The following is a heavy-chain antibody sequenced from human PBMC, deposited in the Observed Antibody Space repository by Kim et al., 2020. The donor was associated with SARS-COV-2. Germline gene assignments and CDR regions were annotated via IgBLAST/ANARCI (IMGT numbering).Heavy chain of an antibody. J-gene: IGHJ4*02. CDR2: IDPSDSYT. D-gene: IGHD2-15*01. V-gene: IGHV5-10-1*01. CDR1: GYSFTSYW. Sequence: GESLKISCKGSGYSFTSYWISWVRQMPGKGLEWMGRIDPSDSYTNYSPSFQGHVTISADKSFSTAYLQWSSLKASDTAMYYCARHAYCSAGSCYSPWGYWGQGTLVTVSS. CDR3: ARHAYCSAGSCYSPWGY.